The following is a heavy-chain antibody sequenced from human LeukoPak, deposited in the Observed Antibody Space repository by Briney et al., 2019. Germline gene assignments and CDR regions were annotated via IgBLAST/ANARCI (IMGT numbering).Heavy chain of an antibody. D-gene: IGHD4-11*01. CDR3: ARDTYSNYRAYYFDY. V-gene: IGHV4-34*01. J-gene: IGHJ4*02. CDR2: INHSGST. CDR1: GGSFSGYY. Sequence: KPPETLSLTCAVYGGSFSGYYWSWIRQPPGKGLEWIGEINHSGSTNYNPSLKSRVTISVDTSKNQFSLKLSSVTAADTAVYYCARDTYSNYRAYYFDYWGQGTLVTVSS.